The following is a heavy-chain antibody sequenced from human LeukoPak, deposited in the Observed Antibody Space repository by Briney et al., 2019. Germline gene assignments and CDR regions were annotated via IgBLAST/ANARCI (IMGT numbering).Heavy chain of an antibody. Sequence: GGSLRLSCAASGFTFSSYWMSWVRQAPGKGLEWVANIKQDGSEKYYVDSVKGRFTISRDNAKNSLYLQMNSLRAEDTAVYYCAREGGSSGSAFDIWGQGTMVTVSS. CDR2: IKQDGSEK. CDR1: GFTFSSYW. CDR3: AREGGSSGSAFDI. D-gene: IGHD3-22*01. V-gene: IGHV3-7*03. J-gene: IGHJ3*02.